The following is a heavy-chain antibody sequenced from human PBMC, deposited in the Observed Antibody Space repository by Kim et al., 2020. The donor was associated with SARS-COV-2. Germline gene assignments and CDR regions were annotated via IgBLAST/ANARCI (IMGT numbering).Heavy chain of an antibody. CDR3: AIGGCSSTSCYFAY. V-gene: IGHV1-24*01. CDR2: FDPEDGET. Sequence: ASVKVSCKVSGYTLTELSMHWVRQAPGKGPEWMGGFDPEDGETIYAKKFQGRVTMTEDTSTETAYMELSSLRSDDTAVYYCAIGGCSSTSCYFAYWGQGTLVTVSS. D-gene: IGHD2-2*01. J-gene: IGHJ4*02. CDR1: GYTLTELS.